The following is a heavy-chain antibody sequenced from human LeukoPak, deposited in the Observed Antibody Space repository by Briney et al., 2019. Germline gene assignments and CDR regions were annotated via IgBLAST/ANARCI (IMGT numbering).Heavy chain of an antibody. CDR1: GGSFSGYY. CDR3: AREERSDRKIQLWFYYYYGMDV. D-gene: IGHD5-18*01. J-gene: IGHJ6*02. V-gene: IGHV4-34*01. Sequence: NSSETLSLTCAVYGGSFSGYYWSWIRQPPGKGLEWIGEIKHSGSTNYNPPLKSRVTISVDTSKNQFSLKLSSVTAADTAVYYCAREERSDRKIQLWFYYYYGMDVWGQGTTVTVSS. CDR2: IKHSGST.